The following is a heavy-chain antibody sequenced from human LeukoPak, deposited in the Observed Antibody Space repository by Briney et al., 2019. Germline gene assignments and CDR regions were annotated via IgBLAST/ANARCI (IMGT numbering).Heavy chain of an antibody. J-gene: IGHJ3*02. CDR3: ARDILTGPGAFDI. D-gene: IGHD3-9*01. CDR1: GYLYTRYY. CDR2: INSNSCGT. V-gene: IGHV1-2*02. Sequence: GVTVKVLRRACGYLYTRYYMHWVRHPRAKGCEGMGWINSNSCGTNYTQKFQERPTLTGDTHNRTAYMELSRLRSDDTAVYYCARDILTGPGAFDIWGQGTMVTVSS.